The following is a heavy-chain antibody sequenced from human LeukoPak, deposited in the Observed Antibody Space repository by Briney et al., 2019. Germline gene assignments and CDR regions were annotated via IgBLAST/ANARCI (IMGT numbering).Heavy chain of an antibody. CDR1: GGSISSYY. V-gene: IGHV4-4*07. J-gene: IGHJ4*02. Sequence: SGTLSLTCIVSGGSISSYYWSWIRQPAGKGLEWIGQIHTSGSTNYNPSLKSRVAMSVDTSKNQFSLELSSVTAADTAVYYCAGRAQTTGWSFNYWGQGALVTVSS. CDR3: AGRAQTTGWSFNY. D-gene: IGHD6-19*01. CDR2: IHTSGST.